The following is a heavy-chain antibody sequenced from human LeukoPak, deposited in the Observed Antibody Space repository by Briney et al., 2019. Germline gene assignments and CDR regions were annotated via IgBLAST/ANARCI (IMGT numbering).Heavy chain of an antibody. V-gene: IGHV1-2*02. CDR1: GYTFTGYY. CDR2: INPNSGGT. Sequence: GASVKVSCKASGYTFTGYYMHWVRQAPGQGLEWMGWINPNSGGTNYAQKFQGRVTMTRDTSISTAYMELSRLRSDDTAVYYCARAPIAVADTFDYWGQGTLVTVSS. J-gene: IGHJ4*02. D-gene: IGHD6-19*01. CDR3: ARAPIAVADTFDY.